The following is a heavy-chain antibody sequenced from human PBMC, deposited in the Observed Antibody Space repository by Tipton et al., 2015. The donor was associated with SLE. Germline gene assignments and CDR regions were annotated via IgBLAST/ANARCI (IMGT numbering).Heavy chain of an antibody. V-gene: IGHV4-38-2*01. D-gene: IGHD1-20*01. CDR3: ARSGSITGTGDDAFDI. Sequence: TLSLTCAVSGYFISSDYYWGWIRQPPGKGLEWIGNIYHSGSTYYNPSLKSRVTISVDTSKNQFSLKLTSVTAADTAVYYCARSGSITGTGDDAFDIWGQGTMVTVSS. CDR1: GYFISSDYY. J-gene: IGHJ3*02. CDR2: IYHSGST.